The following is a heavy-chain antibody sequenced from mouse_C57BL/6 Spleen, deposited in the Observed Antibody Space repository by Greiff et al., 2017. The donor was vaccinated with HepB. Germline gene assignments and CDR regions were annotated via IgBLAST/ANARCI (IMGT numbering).Heavy chain of an antibody. CDR3: ARGDRGSNWDY. Sequence: QVQLKQSGAELVKPGASVKMSCKASGYTFTTSPIEWMKQNHGKGLEWIGKFHTYNDDTNYNEKFKGKATLTVEKSSSTAYMQLSRLTSDDSAVYYWARGDRGSNWDYWGQGTTLTVSS. D-gene: IGHD4-1*02. J-gene: IGHJ2*01. CDR1: GYTFTTSP. V-gene: IGHV1-47*01. CDR2: FHTYNDDT.